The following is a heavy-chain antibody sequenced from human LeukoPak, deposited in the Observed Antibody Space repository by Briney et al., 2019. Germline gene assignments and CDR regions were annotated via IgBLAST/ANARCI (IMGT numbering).Heavy chain of an antibody. J-gene: IGHJ4*02. D-gene: IGHD6-13*01. CDR3: ARAGIAAAGTSSDY. Sequence: SETLSLTCTVSGGSISSGDYYWSWIRQPPGKGLEWIGCIYYSGSTYYNPSLKSRVTISVDTSKNQFSLKLSSVTAADTAVYYCARAGIAAAGTSSDYWGQGTLVTVSS. V-gene: IGHV4-30-4*08. CDR2: IYYSGST. CDR1: GGSISSGDYY.